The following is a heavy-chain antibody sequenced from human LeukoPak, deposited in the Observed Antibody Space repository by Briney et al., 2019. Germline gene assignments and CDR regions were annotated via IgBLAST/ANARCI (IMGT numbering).Heavy chain of an antibody. CDR3: ARDWGFYSTFNWFDP. D-gene: IGHD2/OR15-2a*01. CDR1: GYTFTGSY. CDR2: INPRSGGT. J-gene: IGHJ5*02. Sequence: ASVKVSCKASGYTFTGSYMHWVRQAPGQGLEWMGWINPRSGGTNYAQKFQGRVTMTRDTSISTAYMELRSLRSDDTAMYFCARDWGFYSTFNWFDPWGQGTLVTVSS. V-gene: IGHV1-2*02.